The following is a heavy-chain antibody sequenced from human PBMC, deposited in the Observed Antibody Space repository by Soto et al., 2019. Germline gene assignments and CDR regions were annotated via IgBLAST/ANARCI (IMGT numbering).Heavy chain of an antibody. CDR3: ARGIVVVPAAIGWFDP. J-gene: IGHJ5*02. D-gene: IGHD2-2*01. CDR1: GGSISSGDYY. CDR2: IYYSGST. Sequence: SETLSLTCTVSGGSISSGDYYWSWIRQPPGKGLEWIGYIYYSGSTYYNPSLKSRVTISVDTSKNQFSLKLSPVTAADTAVYYCARGIVVVPAAIGWFDPWGQGTLVTVSS. V-gene: IGHV4-30-4*01.